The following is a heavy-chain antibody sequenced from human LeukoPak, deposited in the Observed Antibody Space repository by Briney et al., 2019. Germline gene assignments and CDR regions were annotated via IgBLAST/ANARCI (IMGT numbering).Heavy chain of an antibody. J-gene: IGHJ4*02. V-gene: IGHV3-30*02. CDR3: AKLRGGDGYNYFDY. D-gene: IGHD5-24*01. CDR1: GFTFTSYG. CDR2: IRHDGSYK. Sequence: QPGGSLRLSCVVSGFTFTSYGVHWVRQAPGRGLEWVAFIRHDGSYKDYADSVKGRFTISRDNSKNTLYLQMNSLRAEDTAVYYCAKLRGGDGYNYFDYWGQGTLVTVSS.